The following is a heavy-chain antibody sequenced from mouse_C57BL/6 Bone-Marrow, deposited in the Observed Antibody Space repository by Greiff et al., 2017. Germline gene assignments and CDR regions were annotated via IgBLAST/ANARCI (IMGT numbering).Heavy chain of an antibody. CDR1: GFNIKDDY. D-gene: IGHD3-2*02. V-gene: IGHV14-4*01. CDR2: IDPENGDT. J-gene: IGHJ3*01. Sequence: VHVKQSGAELVRPGASVKLSCTASGFNIKDDYMHWVKQRPEQGLEWIGWIDPENGDTEYASKFQGKATITADTSSNTAYLQLSSLTSEDTAVYYCTIDSSGPAWFAYWGQGTLVTVSA. CDR3: TIDSSGPAWFAY.